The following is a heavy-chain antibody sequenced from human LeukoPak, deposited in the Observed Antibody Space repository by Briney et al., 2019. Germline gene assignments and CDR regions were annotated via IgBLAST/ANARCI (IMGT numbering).Heavy chain of an antibody. Sequence: GGSLRLSCAASGFTFSNYAMSWVRQAPGKGLEWLSAISGSGGSTFYADSVKGRFTISRDNSKNTLFLQVNSLRDEDTAVYYCAKLAAAGTDYWGQGTLVTVSS. CDR2: ISGSGGST. V-gene: IGHV3-23*01. CDR3: AKLAAAGTDY. CDR1: GFTFSNYA. J-gene: IGHJ4*02. D-gene: IGHD6-13*01.